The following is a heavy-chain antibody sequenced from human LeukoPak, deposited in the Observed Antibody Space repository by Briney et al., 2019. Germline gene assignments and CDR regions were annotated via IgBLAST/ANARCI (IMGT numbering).Heavy chain of an antibody. CDR2: IYSGGST. J-gene: IGHJ4*02. CDR1: GFTFSSNY. Sequence: PGGSLRLSCAASGFTFSSNYMSWVRQAPGKGLEWVSVIYSGGSTYYADSVKGRFTISRDNSKNTLYLQMNSLRAEDTAVYYCARVIPYGDCPIFDYWGQGTLVTVSS. CDR3: ARVIPYGDCPIFDY. V-gene: IGHV3-53*01. D-gene: IGHD4-17*01.